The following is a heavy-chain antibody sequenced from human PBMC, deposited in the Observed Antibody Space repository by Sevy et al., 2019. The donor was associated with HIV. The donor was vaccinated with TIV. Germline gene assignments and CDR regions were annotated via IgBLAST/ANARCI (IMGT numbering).Heavy chain of an antibody. CDR1: GGSFSGYY. D-gene: IGHD2-2*01. V-gene: IGHV4-34*01. J-gene: IGHJ4*02. Sequence: SETLSLTCAVYGGSFSGYYWSWIRQPPGKGLEWIGEINHSGSTNYNPSLKSRVTISVDTSKNQFSLKLSPVTAADTAVYYCARDVNGFDIVVVPAAIGYFDYWGQGTLVTVSS. CDR3: ARDVNGFDIVVVPAAIGYFDY. CDR2: INHSGST.